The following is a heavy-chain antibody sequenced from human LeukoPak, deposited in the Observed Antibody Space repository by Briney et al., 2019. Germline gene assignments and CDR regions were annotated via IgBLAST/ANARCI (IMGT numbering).Heavy chain of an antibody. CDR2: ISSSSSYI. V-gene: IGHV3-21*01. CDR3: ARDGAGYYDDSSGHLDY. J-gene: IGHJ4*02. CDR1: GFTFSSYS. Sequence: GGSLRLSCAASGFTFSSYSMNWVRQAPGKGLEWVSSISSSSSYIYYAVSVKGRFTISRDNAKNSLYLQMNTLTAEDKAVYYWARDGAGYYDDSSGHLDYCGQGTLVTVSS. D-gene: IGHD3-22*01.